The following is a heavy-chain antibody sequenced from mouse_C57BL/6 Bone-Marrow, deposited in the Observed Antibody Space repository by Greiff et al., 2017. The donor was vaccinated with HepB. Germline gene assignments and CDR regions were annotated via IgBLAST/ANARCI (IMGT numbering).Heavy chain of an antibody. CDR2: IYPGDGDT. J-gene: IGHJ3*01. Sequence: QVQLQQSGPELVKPGASVKISCKASGYAFSSSWMNWVKQRPGKGLEWIGRIYPGDGDTNYNGKFKGKATLTADKSSSTAYMQLSSLTSEDSAVYFCARYHYGSSYGGFAYWGQGTLVTVSA. V-gene: IGHV1-82*01. CDR1: GYAFSSSW. CDR3: ARYHYGSSYGGFAY. D-gene: IGHD1-1*01.